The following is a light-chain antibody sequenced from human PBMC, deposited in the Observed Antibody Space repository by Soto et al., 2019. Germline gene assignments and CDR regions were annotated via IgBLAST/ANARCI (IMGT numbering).Light chain of an antibody. J-gene: IGKJ5*01. CDR2: GAS. V-gene: IGKV3-20*01. CDR1: PSVSGSN. CDR3: QQYGGSPIT. Sequence: IVLTQSPGTLSLSPWERATLSCRASPSVSGSNLAWYQQKPGQAPRILIFGASNRASGVPVRFSGSGSGTDFTLTITRLEPEDFALYYCQQYGGSPITFGLGTRLEVK.